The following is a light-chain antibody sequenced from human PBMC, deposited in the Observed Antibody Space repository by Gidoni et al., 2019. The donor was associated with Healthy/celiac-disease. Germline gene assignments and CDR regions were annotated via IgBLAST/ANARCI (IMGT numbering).Light chain of an antibody. CDR2: AAS. Sequence: EIVLTQSPATLSLSPGESATLSCRASQSVSSYLAWYQQKPGQAPRLLIYAASNMATGIPARFSGSGSGTDFTLTISSLEPEDFAVYYCQQRSNWPPAWTFGQGTKVEIK. CDR1: QSVSSY. V-gene: IGKV3-11*01. CDR3: QQRSNWPPAWT. J-gene: IGKJ1*01.